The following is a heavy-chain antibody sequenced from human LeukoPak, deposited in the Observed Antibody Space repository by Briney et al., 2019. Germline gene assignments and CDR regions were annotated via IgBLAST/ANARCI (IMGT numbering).Heavy chain of an antibody. CDR3: ARGVVTMVIAGFDY. V-gene: IGHV4-61*02. CDR2: IYTSGST. CDR1: GGSISSGSYY. Sequence: PSETLSLTCTLSGGSISSGSYYWSWIRQPAGKGLEWIGRIYTSGSTNYNPSLKSRVSISVDTSKNQFSLKLSSVTAADTAVYYCARGVVTMVIAGFDYWGQGTLVTVSS. J-gene: IGHJ4*02. D-gene: IGHD3-10*01.